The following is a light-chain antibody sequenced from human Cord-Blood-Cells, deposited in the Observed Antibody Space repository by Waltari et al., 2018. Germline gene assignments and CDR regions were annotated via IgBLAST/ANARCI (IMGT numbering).Light chain of an antibody. CDR1: SSAVGSYTL. Sequence: HSALTRPPSFSGPPGQWSTISCTEPSSAVGSYTLVSWYHHHPGKAPKLMIYEGSKRPSGVSNRFSGSKSGNTASLTISGLQAEDEADYYCCSYAGSSTWVFGGGTKLTVL. CDR2: EGS. J-gene: IGLJ3*02. V-gene: IGLV2-23*01. CDR3: CSYAGSSTWV.